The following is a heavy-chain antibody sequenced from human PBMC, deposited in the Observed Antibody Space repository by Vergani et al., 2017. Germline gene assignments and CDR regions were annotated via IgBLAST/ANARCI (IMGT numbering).Heavy chain of an antibody. D-gene: IGHD3-22*01. J-gene: IGHJ4*02. CDR3: AKDSYDSSGYPDY. CDR2: ISWDGGST. Sequence: EVQLVESGGVVVQPGGSLRLSCAASGFTFDDYAMHWVRQAPGKGLEWVSLISWDGGSTYYADSVKGRFTISRDNSKNSLYLQMNSLRAEDTALYYCAKDSYDSSGYPDYWGQGTWSPSPQ. CDR1: GFTFDDYA. V-gene: IGHV3-43D*04.